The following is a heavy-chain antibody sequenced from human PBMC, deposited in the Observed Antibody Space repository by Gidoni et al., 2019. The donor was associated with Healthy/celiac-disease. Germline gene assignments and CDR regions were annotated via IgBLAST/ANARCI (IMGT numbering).Heavy chain of an antibody. D-gene: IGHD1-1*01. CDR1: GFTFSNYS. V-gene: IGHV3-21*01. Sequence: EVQLVESGGGLVKPGGSLRLSCAASGFTFSNYSMNWVRQAPGKGLEWVSSISSSSSYKYYANLVKGRFNISRDNAKNSLYLQMNRLRGEDTAVYYCARDLHMELERLMDVWGQGTTVTVSS. CDR3: ARDLHMELERLMDV. J-gene: IGHJ6*02. CDR2: ISSSSSYK.